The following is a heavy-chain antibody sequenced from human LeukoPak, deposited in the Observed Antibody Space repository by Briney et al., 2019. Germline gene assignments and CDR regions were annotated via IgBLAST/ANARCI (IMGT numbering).Heavy chain of an antibody. D-gene: IGHD3-3*01. Sequence: PSETLSLTCTVSGGSISSGDYYWSWIRQPPGKGLEWIGYIFYTGSTYYNPSLKSRVTISIDTSKNHFSLTLTSVTAADTAVYFCARVVFWSGYHCFDYWGQGTLVTVSS. CDR2: IFYTGST. CDR3: ARVVFWSGYHCFDY. J-gene: IGHJ4*02. CDR1: GGSISSGDYY. V-gene: IGHV4-30-4*01.